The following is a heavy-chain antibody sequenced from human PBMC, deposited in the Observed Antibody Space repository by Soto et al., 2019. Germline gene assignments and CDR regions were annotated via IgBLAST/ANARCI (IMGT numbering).Heavy chain of an antibody. CDR1: GFTFGGHA. J-gene: IGHJ4*02. Sequence: RPIRLSCAASGFTFGGHARSWVRQAQGKGLEWVSAISGSGGSTYYADSVKGRFTISRDNSKNTLYLQMNSLRAEDTAVYYCAKDRGSYQLYYFDYRGQGTLVTVSS. V-gene: IGHV3-23*01. CDR3: AKDRGSYQLYYFDY. CDR2: ISGSGGST. D-gene: IGHD1-26*01.